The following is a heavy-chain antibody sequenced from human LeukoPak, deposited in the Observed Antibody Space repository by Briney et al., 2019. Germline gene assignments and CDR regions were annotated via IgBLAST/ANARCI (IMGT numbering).Heavy chain of an antibody. V-gene: IGHV4-34*01. CDR1: GRSFVGYY. J-gene: IGHJ4*02. CDR3: AKSPPRRPRGHKGGYFDY. Sequence: SETLSLTCAVYGRSFVGYYWRWIRQPAGKGLEWIGEINHSGSTNYNPSIKSRVTLSVDTSKNQFSLKLSSVTAADTAVYYCAKSPPRRPRGHKGGYFDYWGQGTLVTVSS. D-gene: IGHD1-26*01. CDR2: INHSGST.